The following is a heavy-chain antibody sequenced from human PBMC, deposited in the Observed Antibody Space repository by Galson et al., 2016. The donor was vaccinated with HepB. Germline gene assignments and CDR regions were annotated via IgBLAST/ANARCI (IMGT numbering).Heavy chain of an antibody. J-gene: IGHJ4*02. CDR1: GGSFSRYF. Sequence: SETLSLTCAVYGGSFSRYFWSWIRQSPGKGLEWIGYVYKSGNTNYSPSLKSRVTVSVDTSKNQFSLKLRSVTAADTAVYYCARGVTGTPYFDLWGQGALVTVSS. D-gene: IGHD2-21*02. CDR2: VYKSGNT. V-gene: IGHV4-59*01. CDR3: ARGVTGTPYFDL.